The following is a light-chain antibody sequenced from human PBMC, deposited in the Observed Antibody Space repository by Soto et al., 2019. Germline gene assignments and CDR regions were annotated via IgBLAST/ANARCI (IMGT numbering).Light chain of an antibody. J-gene: IGKJ5*01. Sequence: EMLMTQSPATLSVSPGERATLSCRASKNIGTNLAWYQQQPGQAPSLLIYRASTRAPGVPARFSGSGSGTEFTLAISSLQSEDFGVYYCQRQNGWPITFGQGTRLEIK. CDR3: QRQNGWPIT. CDR1: KNIGTN. V-gene: IGKV3-15*01. CDR2: RAS.